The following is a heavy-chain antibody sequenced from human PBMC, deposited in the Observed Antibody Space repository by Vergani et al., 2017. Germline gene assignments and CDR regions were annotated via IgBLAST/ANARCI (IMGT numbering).Heavy chain of an antibody. V-gene: IGHV3-30*18. Sequence: QVQLVESGGGVVQPGRSLRLSCAASGFTFTSSGMHWVRQAPGKGLEWVAVISYDESTKYYADSVKGRFTISRDNSKNTRYLQMNSLRPEDTAVYYCAKDPRRQEQYYYYYMDVWGKGTTVTVSS. CDR2: ISYDESTK. J-gene: IGHJ6*03. CDR3: AKDPRRQEQYYYYYMDV. CDR1: GFTFTSSG. D-gene: IGHD1/OR15-1a*01.